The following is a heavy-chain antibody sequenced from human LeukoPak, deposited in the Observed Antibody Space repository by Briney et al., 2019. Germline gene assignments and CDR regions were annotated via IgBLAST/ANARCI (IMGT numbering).Heavy chain of an antibody. CDR1: GFTFSSYA. CDR2: ISGSGGST. V-gene: IGHV3-23*01. Sequence: RGSLTLSCAASGFTFSSYAMSWVRQAPGKGLEWVSGISGSGGSTYYADSVEGRFTISRENSENKLYLQMSSLRAEDTAIYYCAKDAVYGSGTYYNDYWGQGTLVTVSS. CDR3: AKDAVYGSGTYYNDY. D-gene: IGHD3-10*01. J-gene: IGHJ4*02.